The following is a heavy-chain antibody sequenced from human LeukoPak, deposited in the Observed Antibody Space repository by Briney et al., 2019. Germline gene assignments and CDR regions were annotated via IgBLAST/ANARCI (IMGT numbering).Heavy chain of an antibody. J-gene: IGHJ4*02. V-gene: IGHV4-31*03. CDR3: ASLDCRSTSWYGRGGPYFDY. CDR1: GGSISSGGYY. CDR2: IYYSGST. D-gene: IGHD2-2*01. Sequence: SQTLSLTCTVSGGSISSGGYYWSWIRQHPGKGLEWIGYIYYSGSTYYNPSLKSRLTISVDTSKNQFSLKLSSVTSADTAVYSRASLDCRSTSWYGRGGPYFDYWGQGTLVTVSS.